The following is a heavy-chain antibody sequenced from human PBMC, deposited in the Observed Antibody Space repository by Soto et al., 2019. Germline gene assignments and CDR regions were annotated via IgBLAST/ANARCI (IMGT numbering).Heavy chain of an antibody. D-gene: IGHD3-22*01. CDR2: TYFSGST. Sequence: QVQLQESGPGLAKPSQTLSLTCTVSGDSVSRGGYYWSWIRQHPGKGLEWIGHTYFSGSTNYNPSLKSRVTISVDTSKNQFSLKLTSVTAADTAVYFCARVPYNYFDTSNDAFDIWGLGTMVTVSS. J-gene: IGHJ3*02. CDR3: ARVPYNYFDTSNDAFDI. CDR1: GDSVSRGGYY. V-gene: IGHV4-31*03.